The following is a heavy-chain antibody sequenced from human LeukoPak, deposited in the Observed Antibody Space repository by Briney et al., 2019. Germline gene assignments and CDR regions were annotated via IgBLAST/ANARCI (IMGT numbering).Heavy chain of an antibody. CDR1: GDSISSYY. CDR3: ARQTGSGLFILP. D-gene: IGHD3/OR15-3a*01. CDR2: IHYSGST. J-gene: IGHJ4*02. Sequence: SETLSLTCTVSGDSISSYYWSWIRQPPGKGLEWIGYIHYSGSTNYNPSLKSQVSISIDTSKNQFSLRLTSVTAADTAVYYCARQTGSGLFILPGGQGTLVTVSS. V-gene: IGHV4-59*08.